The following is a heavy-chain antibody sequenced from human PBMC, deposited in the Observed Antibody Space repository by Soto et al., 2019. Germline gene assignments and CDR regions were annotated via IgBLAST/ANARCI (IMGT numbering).Heavy chain of an antibody. CDR1: GFTFSSYA. D-gene: IGHD2-2*01. CDR2: ISYDGSNK. V-gene: IGHV3-30-3*01. CDR3: ARAGIVVVPAAMRGGPFDY. Sequence: QVQLVESGGGVVQPGRSLRLSCAASGFTFSSYAMHWVRQAPGKGLEWVAVISYDGSNKYYADSVKGRFTISRDNSKNPLYLQMNSLRAEDTAVYYCARAGIVVVPAAMRGGPFDYWGQGTLVTVSS. J-gene: IGHJ4*02.